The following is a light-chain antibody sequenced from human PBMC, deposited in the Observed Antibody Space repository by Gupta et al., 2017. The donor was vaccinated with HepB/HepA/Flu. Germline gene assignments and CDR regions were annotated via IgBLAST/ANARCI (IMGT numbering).Light chain of an antibody. CDR1: SSDVGGYNY. CDR3: CANAGSYNV. J-gene: IGLJ3*02. V-gene: IGLV2-11*01. Sequence: QSALTQPRSVSGSPGQSVTISCTGTSSDVGGYNYVSWYQQRPGNAPKLMIYDVSKRPSGVPDRCSGSKTGNTASLTISGLQAEDEADYYFCANAGSYNVFGGGTKLTVL. CDR2: DVS.